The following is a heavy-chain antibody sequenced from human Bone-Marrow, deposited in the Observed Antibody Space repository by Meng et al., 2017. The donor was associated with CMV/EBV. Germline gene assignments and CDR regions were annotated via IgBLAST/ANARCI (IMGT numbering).Heavy chain of an antibody. CDR3: ARSSGWSRFDY. Sequence: QVQLLQCVAELKTPWASVNVSCDASGYTVTNYYIHRGLQAPGQGLEWMGWSNPNDDTNYAQNFQGRVTMSRDMSINTVYMELSRLTSDDTAVYYCARSSGWSRFDYWGLGTLVTVSS. CDR1: GYTVTNYY. CDR2: SNPNDDT. J-gene: IGHJ4*02. V-gene: IGHV1-2*02. D-gene: IGHD6-19*01.